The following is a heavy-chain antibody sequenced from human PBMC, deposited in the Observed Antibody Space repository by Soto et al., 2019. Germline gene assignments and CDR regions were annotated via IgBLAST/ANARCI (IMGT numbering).Heavy chain of an antibody. CDR3: ARGDRGAFXL. J-gene: IGHJ3*01. Sequence: PWGSLILSCAASGFTFIYYWMHWVRQAPGKGLVWVSRIHSDGSSTTYADFVKGRFIISRDNARNTVDLQMNSVRVEDTAVYYCARGDRGAFXLWGQGTVVXVSS. CDR1: GFTFIYYW. CDR2: IHSDGSST. D-gene: IGHD1-26*01. V-gene: IGHV3-74*01.